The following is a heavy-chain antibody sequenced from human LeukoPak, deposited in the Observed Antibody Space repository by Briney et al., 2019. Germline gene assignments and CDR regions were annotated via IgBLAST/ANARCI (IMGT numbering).Heavy chain of an antibody. D-gene: IGHD2-2*01. V-gene: IGHV4-39*01. CDR3: ASICTPAAYYYYYMDV. CDR1: GGSISSSSYY. Sequence: PSETLSLTCTVSGGSISSSSYYWGWIRQPPGKGLEWIGSIYYSGSTYYNPSLKSRVTISVDTSKNQFSLKLSSVTAADTAVYYCASICTPAAYYYYYMDVWGKGTTVTVSS. CDR2: IYYSGST. J-gene: IGHJ6*03.